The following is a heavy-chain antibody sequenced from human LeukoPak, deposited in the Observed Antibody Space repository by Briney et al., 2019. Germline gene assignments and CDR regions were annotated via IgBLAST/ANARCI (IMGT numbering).Heavy chain of an antibody. CDR2: IYTSGST. D-gene: IGHD5-24*01. Sequence: SETLSLTCTVSGGSFTSYYWSWIRQPAGKGLEWIGRIYTSGSTHYNPSLKSRVTMSVDTSKKQFSLKLSSVTAADTAVYYCARTENYIPEGCFDPWGQGTLVTVSS. V-gene: IGHV4-4*07. J-gene: IGHJ5*02. CDR1: GGSFTSYY. CDR3: ARTENYIPEGCFDP.